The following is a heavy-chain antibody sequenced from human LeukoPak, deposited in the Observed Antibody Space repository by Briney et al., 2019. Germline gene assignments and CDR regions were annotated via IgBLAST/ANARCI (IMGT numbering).Heavy chain of an antibody. CDR1: GFTFSTYA. D-gene: IGHD4-17*01. V-gene: IGHV3-23*01. J-gene: IGHJ4*02. Sequence: QAGGSLRLSCAASGFTFSTYAMSWVRQAPGKGPEWVSAISGSGGTTNYADSVKGRFTFSRENSKNTLYLEMNSLRAEDTAIYYCAKARTVTTLLDYWGQGTLVTVSS. CDR2: ISGSGGTT. CDR3: AKARTVTTLLDY.